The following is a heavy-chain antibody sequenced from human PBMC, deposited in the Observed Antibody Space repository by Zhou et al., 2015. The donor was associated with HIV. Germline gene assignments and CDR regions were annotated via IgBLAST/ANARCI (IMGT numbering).Heavy chain of an antibody. Sequence: QVQLVQSGAEVKKPGASVKVSCKASGYTYNTYSVNWVRQAPGQGLEWLGWINTYSGKTKSTEKFQGRVTLTTDTSTRTAYMELRSLRSDDTAVYYCARDMANWGFFDYWGQGTLVTVSS. V-gene: IGHV1-18*01. J-gene: IGHJ4*02. CDR3: ARDMANWGFFDY. CDR1: GYTYNTYS. D-gene: IGHD7-27*01. CDR2: INTYSGKT.